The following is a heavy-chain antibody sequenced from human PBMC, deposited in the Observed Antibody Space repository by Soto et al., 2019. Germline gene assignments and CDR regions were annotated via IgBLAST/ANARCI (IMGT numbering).Heavy chain of an antibody. J-gene: IGHJ3*02. D-gene: IGHD3-3*01. V-gene: IGHV3-23*01. CDR3: AKDTIFGVVKLGAHAFDI. Sequence: PGGSLRLSCAASGFTFSSYAMSWVRQAPGKGLEWVSAISGSGGSTYYADSVKGRFTISRDNSKNTLYLQMNSLRAEDTAVYYCAKDTIFGVVKLGAHAFDIWGQGTMVTVSS. CDR1: GFTFSSYA. CDR2: ISGSGGST.